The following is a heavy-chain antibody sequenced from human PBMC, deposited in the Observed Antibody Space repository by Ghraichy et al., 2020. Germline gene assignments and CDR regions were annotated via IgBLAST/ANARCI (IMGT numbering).Heavy chain of an antibody. D-gene: IGHD1/OR15-1a*01. J-gene: IGHJ5*02. Sequence: GESLNISCKGSGYSFTSYWIGWVRQMPGKGLEWMGIIYPGDSDTRYSPSFQGQVTISADKSISTAYLQWSSLKASDTAMYYCARHAAITGITRLWYWFDPWGQGTLVTVSS. CDR1: GYSFTSYW. CDR2: IYPGDSDT. CDR3: ARHAAITGITRLWYWFDP. V-gene: IGHV5-51*01.